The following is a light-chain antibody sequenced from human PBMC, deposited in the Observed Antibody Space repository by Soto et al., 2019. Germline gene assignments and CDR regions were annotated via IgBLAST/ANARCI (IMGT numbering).Light chain of an antibody. V-gene: IGLV1-47*01. Sequence: QSVLTQPPSASQTPGQRVTISCSGTSSNIGSNYVSWYQQLPGTAPKLLIYRNNQRPSGVPDRFSGSKSSTSASLAISGLRSEDEADYYCASRDDNLSGHWMFGGGTKVTVL. CDR2: RNN. J-gene: IGLJ3*02. CDR3: ASRDDNLSGHWM. CDR1: SSNIGSNY.